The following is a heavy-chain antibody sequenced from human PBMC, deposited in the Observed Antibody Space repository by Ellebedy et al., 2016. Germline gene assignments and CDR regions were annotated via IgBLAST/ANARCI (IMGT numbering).Heavy chain of an antibody. CDR3: ARVVTTLSLRWFDP. CDR2: IYYSGST. V-gene: IGHV4-61*01. CDR1: GGSVSSGSDH. Sequence: SETLSLTXSVSGGSVSSGSDHWSWIRQAPGKGLEWIAYIYYSGSTTYNPSLRSRATISVDTSKNQFSLKLSSVTAADTAVYYCARVVTTLSLRWFDPWGQGTLVTVSS. D-gene: IGHD4-17*01. J-gene: IGHJ5*02.